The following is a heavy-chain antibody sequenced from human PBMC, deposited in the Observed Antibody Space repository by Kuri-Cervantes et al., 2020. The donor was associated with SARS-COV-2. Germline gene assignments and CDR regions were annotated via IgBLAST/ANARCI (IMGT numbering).Heavy chain of an antibody. CDR1: AFTFSSHW. D-gene: IGHD1-1*01. CDR3: ASSGNWNDDFDY. Sequence: GESLKISCAASAFTFSSHWMSWVRQAPGKGLEWVANIKQDGSGKYYVDSVKGRLTISRDNAKNSLYLQMNSLRAEDTATYYCASSGNWNDDFDYWGQGTLVTVSS. J-gene: IGHJ4*02. CDR2: IKQDGSGK. V-gene: IGHV3-7*01.